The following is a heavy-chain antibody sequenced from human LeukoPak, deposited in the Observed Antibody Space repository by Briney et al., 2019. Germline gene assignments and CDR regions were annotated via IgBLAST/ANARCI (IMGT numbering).Heavy chain of an antibody. CDR1: GFIFSNYA. CDR3: ANLQQALFIVAKAFDI. J-gene: IGHJ3*02. D-gene: IGHD3-16*02. V-gene: IGHV3-23*01. CDR2: ISGGGDDT. Sequence: PGGSLRLSCAVSGFIFSNYAMSWVRQAPGKGLEWVSAISGGGDDTFYADSVKGRFTISRDNSKNTLYLQMNSLRAEDTAVYYCANLQQALFIVAKAFDIWGQGTMVTVSS.